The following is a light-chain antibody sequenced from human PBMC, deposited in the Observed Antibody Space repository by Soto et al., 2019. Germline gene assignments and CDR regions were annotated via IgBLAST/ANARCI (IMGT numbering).Light chain of an antibody. J-gene: IGKJ1*01. CDR3: HQYGNSPWT. CDR1: QRGFSFY. CDR2: GAS. V-gene: IGKV3-20*01. Sequence: EIVLTQSPGTLFLFPGERATLSCRASQRGFSFYLAWFQQKPGQAPRLLIYGASSRATGIPERFSGSGSGTDFTLTISRLEPEDFAVYYCHQYGNSPWTLGQGTKVDIK.